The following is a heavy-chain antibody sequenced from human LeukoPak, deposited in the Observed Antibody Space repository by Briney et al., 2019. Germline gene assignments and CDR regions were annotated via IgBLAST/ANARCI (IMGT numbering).Heavy chain of an antibody. J-gene: IGHJ4*02. V-gene: IGHV4-34*01. CDR3: ARARSRWLQLPGY. CDR1: GGSFSGYY. Sequence: PSETLSLTCAVYGGSFSGYYWSWIRQPPGKGLEWIGEINHSGSTNYNPSLKGRVTISVDTPKNQFSLKLSSVTAADTAVYYCARARSRWLQLPGYWGQGTLVTVSS. CDR2: INHSGST. D-gene: IGHD5-24*01.